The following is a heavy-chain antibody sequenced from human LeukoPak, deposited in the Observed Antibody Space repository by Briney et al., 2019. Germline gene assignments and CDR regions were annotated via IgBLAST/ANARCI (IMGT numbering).Heavy chain of an antibody. CDR3: ARGLRVHETYYDFWSGYGY. J-gene: IGHJ4*02. D-gene: IGHD3-3*01. V-gene: IGHV3-48*01. Sequence: GGSLRLSCEASGFSFSSHSMNWVRQAPGKGLEWVSYISSGSETRYYADSVKGRFTISRDNSKNTLYLQMNSLRAEDTAVYYCARGLRVHETYYDFWSGYGYWGQGTLVTVSS. CDR1: GFSFSSHS. CDR2: ISSGSETR.